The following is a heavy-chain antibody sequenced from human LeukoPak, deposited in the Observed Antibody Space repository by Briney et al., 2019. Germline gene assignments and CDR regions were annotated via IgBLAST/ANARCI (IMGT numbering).Heavy chain of an antibody. CDR3: ARGIEYYYDSSGYFFDY. CDR2: IYHSGST. CDR1: GGSISSGGYS. J-gene: IGHJ4*02. V-gene: IGHV4-30-2*01. D-gene: IGHD3-22*01. Sequence: SETLSLTCAVSGGSISSGGYSWSWIRQPPGKGLEWIGYIYHSGSTYYNPSLKSRVTISVDRSKNQFPLKLSSVTAADTAVYYCARGIEYYYDSSGYFFDYWGQGTLVTVSS.